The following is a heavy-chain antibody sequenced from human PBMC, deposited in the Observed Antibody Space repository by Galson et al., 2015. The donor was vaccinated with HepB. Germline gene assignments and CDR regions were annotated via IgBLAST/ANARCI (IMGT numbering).Heavy chain of an antibody. V-gene: IGHV1-69*04. CDR3: ARERWLQSKIEDQDY. CDR2: IIPILGIA. CDR1: GGTFISYA. J-gene: IGHJ4*02. D-gene: IGHD5-24*01. Sequence: SVKVSCKASGGTFISYAISWVRQAPGQGLEWMGRIIPILGIANYAQKFQGRVTITADKSTSTAYMELSSLRSEDTAVYYCARERWLQSKIEDQDYWGQGTLVTVSS.